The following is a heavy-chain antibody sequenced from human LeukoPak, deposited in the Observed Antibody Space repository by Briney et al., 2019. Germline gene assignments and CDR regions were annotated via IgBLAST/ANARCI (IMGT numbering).Heavy chain of an antibody. CDR2: INPSSGSR. CDR1: GYNFTNYY. D-gene: IGHD1-26*01. J-gene: IGHJ4*02. V-gene: IGHV1-46*01. CDR3: AQDYSGSYVFDY. Sequence: ASVNVSCKASGYNFTNYYIHWVRQAPGQGLEWMGIINPSSGSRTYAQKFQGRVTMTRDTSTSTVYMELSSLRSEDTAVYYCAQDYSGSYVFDYWGQGTLVTVSS.